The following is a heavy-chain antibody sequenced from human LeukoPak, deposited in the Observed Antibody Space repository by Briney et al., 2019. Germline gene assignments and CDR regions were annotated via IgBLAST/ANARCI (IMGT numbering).Heavy chain of an antibody. CDR1: GYTFTSYG. D-gene: IGHD3-10*01. CDR3: ARDEEWFGELLYSLDY. V-gene: IGHV1-18*01. Sequence: ASVKVSCRASGYTFTSYGISWVRQAPGQGLEWMGWISAYNGNTNYAQKLQGRVTMTTDTSTSTAYMELRSLRSDDTAVYYCARDEEWFGELLYSLDYWGQGTLVTVSS. CDR2: ISAYNGNT. J-gene: IGHJ4*02.